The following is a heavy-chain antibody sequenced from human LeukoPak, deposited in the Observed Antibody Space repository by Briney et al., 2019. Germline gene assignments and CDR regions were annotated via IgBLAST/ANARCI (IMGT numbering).Heavy chain of an antibody. CDR2: ISGSGGST. CDR3: ARLQATVTSNWFDP. Sequence: GGSLRLSCAASGFTFSSYAMSWVRQAPGKGLEWVSAISGSGGSTYYADSVKGRFTISRDNSKNTLYLQMNSLRAEDTAVYCCARLQATVTSNWFDPWGQGTLVTVSS. CDR1: GFTFSSYA. V-gene: IGHV3-23*01. D-gene: IGHD4-17*01. J-gene: IGHJ5*02.